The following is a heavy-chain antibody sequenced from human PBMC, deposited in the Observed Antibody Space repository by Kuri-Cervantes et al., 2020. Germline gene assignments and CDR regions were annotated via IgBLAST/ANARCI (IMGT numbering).Heavy chain of an antibody. J-gene: IGHJ5*02. CDR3: ARGGRGDYEETPNWFDP. CDR1: GYTFSSFG. V-gene: IGHV1-18*01. CDR2: ISTYNGKT. Sequence: ASVKVSCKASGYTFSSFGISWVRQAPGQGLEWMGWISTYNGKTNYAQKFQGRVTMTTDTSTSTAYMELRSLRSDDTAVYYCARGGRGDYEETPNWFDPWGQGTLVTVSS. D-gene: IGHD4-17*01.